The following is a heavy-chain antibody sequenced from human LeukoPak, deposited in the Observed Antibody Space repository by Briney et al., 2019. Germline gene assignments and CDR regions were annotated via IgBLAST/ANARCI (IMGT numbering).Heavy chain of an antibody. CDR3: ATSGLSRFGF. CDR2: ISNSGNTI. CDR1: GFTFSDYY. V-gene: IGHV3-11*01. J-gene: IGHJ4*02. D-gene: IGHD2/OR15-2a*01. Sequence: GGSLRLSCAASGFTFSDYYMSWIRQAPGKGLEWVSYISNSGNTIYYADSVKGRFTISRDNSKNTLYLQMNSLRAEDTAVYFCATSGLSRFGFWGQGTLVTVSS.